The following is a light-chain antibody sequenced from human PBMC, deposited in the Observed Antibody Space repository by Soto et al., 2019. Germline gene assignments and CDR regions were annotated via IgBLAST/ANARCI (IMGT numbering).Light chain of an antibody. V-gene: IGKV1-5*01. J-gene: IGKJ3*01. CDR1: QSISSW. Sequence: DIPMTQSPSTLSASVRDRVTITCRASQSISSWLDWYQQKPGKAPKLLIYDASSLESGVPSRFSGSGSGTEFTLTIISLQPDDFATYYCQQYNSYPFTFGPGTKVDIK. CDR3: QQYNSYPFT. CDR2: DAS.